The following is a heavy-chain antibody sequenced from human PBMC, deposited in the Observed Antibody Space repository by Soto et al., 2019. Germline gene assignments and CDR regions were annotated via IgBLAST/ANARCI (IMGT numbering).Heavy chain of an antibody. CDR2: MNPNSGNS. J-gene: IGHJ5*02. V-gene: IGHV1-8*01. CDR3: ARGYDFWSGYYTLGRGNWFDP. CDR1: GYTFTSYD. Sequence: QVQLVQSGAEVKKPGASVKVSCKASGYTFTSYDINWVRQATGQGLEWMGWMNPNSGNSGYAQKFQGRVTMTRNTSISTAYMELSSLRSEDTAVYYCARGYDFWSGYYTLGRGNWFDPWGQGTLVTVSS. D-gene: IGHD3-3*01.